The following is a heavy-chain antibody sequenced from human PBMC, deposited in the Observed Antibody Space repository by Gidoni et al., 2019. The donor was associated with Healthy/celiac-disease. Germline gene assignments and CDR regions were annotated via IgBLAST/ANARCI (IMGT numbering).Heavy chain of an antibody. CDR1: GYSISRGYS. V-gene: IGHV4-38-2*01. CDR3: ARGLCGSSTSCYAAYYFDY. D-gene: IGHD2-2*01. J-gene: IGHJ4*02. Sequence: QVQLQESGPGLVKPSETLSLTCAVSGYSISRGYSWGWIRQPPGKGLEWIGSIYPSGSTYYNPSLKSRVTISVDTSKNQFSLKLSSVTAADTAVYYCARGLCGSSTSCYAAYYFDYWGQGTLVTVSS. CDR2: IYPSGST.